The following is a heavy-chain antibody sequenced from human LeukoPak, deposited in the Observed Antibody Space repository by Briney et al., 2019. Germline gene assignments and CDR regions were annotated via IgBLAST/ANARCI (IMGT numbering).Heavy chain of an antibody. Sequence: GGSLRLSCAASGFTFSSYSMNWVRQAPGRGLEWVSSISSSSSYIYYADSVKGRFTISRDNAKNSLYLQMNSLRAEDTAVYYCARVAAAVMDVWGKGTTVTVSS. J-gene: IGHJ6*03. CDR2: ISSSSSYI. V-gene: IGHV3-21*01. CDR3: ARVAAAVMDV. CDR1: GFTFSSYS. D-gene: IGHD6-13*01.